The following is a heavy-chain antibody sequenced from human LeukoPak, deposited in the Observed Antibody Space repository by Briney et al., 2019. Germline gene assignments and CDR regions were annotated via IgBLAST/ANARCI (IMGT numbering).Heavy chain of an antibody. J-gene: IGHJ4*02. CDR2: ISSSGSTI. CDR1: GFTFSHYY. CDR3: AIDRVSYYDSSGYFPNDY. V-gene: IGHV3-11*01. Sequence: PGGSLRLSCAASGFTFSHYYMSWIRQAPGKGLEWVSYISSSGSTIYYADSVKGRFTISRDNAKNSLYLQMNSLRAEDTAVYYCAIDRVSYYDSSGYFPNDYWGQRTLVTVSS. D-gene: IGHD3-22*01.